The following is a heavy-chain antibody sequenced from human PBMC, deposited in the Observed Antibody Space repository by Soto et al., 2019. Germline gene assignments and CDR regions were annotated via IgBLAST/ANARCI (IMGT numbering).Heavy chain of an antibody. V-gene: IGHV5-51*01. CDR3: ARLLRYSSSWPYCDY. CDR1: GYSFTGYW. J-gene: IGHJ4*02. D-gene: IGHD6-13*01. CDR2: IYPGDSDT. Sequence: GESLKISCKGSGYSFTGYWIGWVRQMPGKGLEWMGIIYPGDSDTRYSPSFQGQVTISADKSISTAYLQWSSLKASDTAMYYCARLLRYSSSWPYCDYWGQGTLVTVSS.